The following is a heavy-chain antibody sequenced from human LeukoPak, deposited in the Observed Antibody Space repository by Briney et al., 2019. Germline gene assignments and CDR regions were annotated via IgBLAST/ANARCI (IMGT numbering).Heavy chain of an antibody. D-gene: IGHD4-23*01. J-gene: IGHJ4*02. V-gene: IGHV3-53*01. CDR2: IYSGGGT. CDR1: GFTLSSNY. Sequence: GGSLRLFCAVSGFTLSSNYMSWDRQAPGKGLEWVSLIYSGGGTYYPDSVGGRFTISRDDSKNTLYLQMNSLRAEDTAVYYCVRRAGGYSHPYDYWGQGTLVTVSS. CDR3: VRRAGGYSHPYDY.